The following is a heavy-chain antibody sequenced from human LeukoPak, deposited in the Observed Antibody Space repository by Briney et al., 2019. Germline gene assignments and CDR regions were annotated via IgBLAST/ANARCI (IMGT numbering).Heavy chain of an antibody. V-gene: IGHV4-34*01. D-gene: IGHD6-19*01. CDR2: INHSGST. CDR3: ARLPTSSGWYWFDP. Sequence: SETLSLTCAVYGGSFSGYYWSWIRQPPGKGLEWIGEINHSGSTNYNPSLKSRVTISVDTSKNQFSLKLSSVTAADTAVYYCARLPTSSGWYWFDPWGQGTLVTVSS. CDR1: GGSFSGYY. J-gene: IGHJ5*02.